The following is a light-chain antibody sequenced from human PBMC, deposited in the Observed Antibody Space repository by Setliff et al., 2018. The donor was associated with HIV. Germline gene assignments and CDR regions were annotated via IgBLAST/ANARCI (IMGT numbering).Light chain of an antibody. V-gene: IGKV3D-20*01. CDR3: QQYGSSPSIT. CDR2: DAS. CDR1: QSFSSSY. J-gene: IGKJ5*01. Sequence: EIVLTQSPGTLSLSPGERATLLCRASQSFSSSYLAWYQQIPGLAPRLLIYDASSRATGIPDRFSGSGSGTDFILTISRLEPEDFAVYYCQQYGSSPSITFGQGTRLEIK.